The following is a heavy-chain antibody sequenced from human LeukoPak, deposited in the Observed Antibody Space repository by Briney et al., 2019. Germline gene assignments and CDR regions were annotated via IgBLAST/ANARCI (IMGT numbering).Heavy chain of an antibody. D-gene: IGHD3-9*01. CDR2: IYYSGST. CDR1: GGSISIYY. CDR3: ARHRRYSWFDP. V-gene: IGHV4-59*08. J-gene: IGHJ5*02. Sequence: PSETLSLTCTVSGGSISIYYWSWIRQPPGKGLEWIGYIYYSGSTNYNPSLKSRVTISVDTSKNQFSLKLSSVTAADTAVYYCARHRRYSWFDPWGQGTLVTVSS.